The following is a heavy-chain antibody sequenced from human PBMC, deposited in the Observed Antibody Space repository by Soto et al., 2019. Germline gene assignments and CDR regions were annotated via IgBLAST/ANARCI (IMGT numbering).Heavy chain of an antibody. D-gene: IGHD2-2*03. CDR3: ARDWMYYGMDV. CDR1: GGSIVRSDW. CDR2: INHSGTT. V-gene: IGHV4-4*02. Sequence: QVLLQESGPGLVRPSGTLSLTCDVSGGSIVRSDWWSWVRQPPGKGLEWIGEINHSGTTNYNPSLKSRVTISVDKSKNRFSLRLRSLTAADTAVYYCARDWMYYGMDVWGQGTTVTVSS. J-gene: IGHJ6*02.